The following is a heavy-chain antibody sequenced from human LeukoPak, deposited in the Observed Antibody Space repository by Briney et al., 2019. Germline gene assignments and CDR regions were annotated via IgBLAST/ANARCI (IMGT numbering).Heavy chain of an antibody. V-gene: IGHV4-59*01. D-gene: IGHD6-13*01. CDR1: DDSISGYY. J-gene: IGHJ4*02. CDR3: ARRWSTSWTTFDY. Sequence: SETLSLTCTVSDDSISGYYWSWIRQPPGKGLEWIGFIYYSGSTNYNPSFKSRVTLSVDTSKNQFSLKLSSVTAADTAVYYCARRWSTSWTTFDYWGQGTLVTVSS. CDR2: IYYSGST.